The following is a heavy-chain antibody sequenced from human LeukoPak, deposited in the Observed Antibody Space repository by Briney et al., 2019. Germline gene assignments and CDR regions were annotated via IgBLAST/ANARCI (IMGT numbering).Heavy chain of an antibody. Sequence: GGSLRLSCAASGFTFSSYDMHWVRQATGKGLEWVSAIGTAGDTYYPGSVKGRFTISRENAKNSLYLQMNSLRAGDTAVYYCARTPYCGGDCTGPYFDYWGQGTLVTVSS. V-gene: IGHV3-13*01. CDR1: GFTFSSYD. CDR3: ARTPYCGGDCTGPYFDY. J-gene: IGHJ4*02. D-gene: IGHD2-21*02. CDR2: IGTAGDT.